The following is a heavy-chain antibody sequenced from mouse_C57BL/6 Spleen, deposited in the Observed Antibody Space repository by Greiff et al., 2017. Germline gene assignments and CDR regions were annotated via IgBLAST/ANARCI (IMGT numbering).Heavy chain of an antibody. CDR2: IDPETGGT. J-gene: IGHJ3*01. CDR1: GYTFTDYE. V-gene: IGHV1-15*01. D-gene: IGHD2-2*01. Sequence: VQLQQSGAELVRPGASVTLSCKASGYTFTDYEMHWVKQTPVHGLEWIGAIDPETGGTAYNQKFKGKAILTADKSSSTAYMELRSLTSEDSAVYYCTPMVTRRAWFAYWGQGTLVTVSA. CDR3: TPMVTRRAWFAY.